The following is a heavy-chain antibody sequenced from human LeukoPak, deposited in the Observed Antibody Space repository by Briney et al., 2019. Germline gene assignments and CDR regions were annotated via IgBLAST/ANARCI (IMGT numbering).Heavy chain of an antibody. CDR2: IYSGGST. V-gene: IGHV3-53*01. CDR3: ARPGGYYGSGSYLDY. CDR1: GFTVSSNY. J-gene: IGHJ4*02. D-gene: IGHD3-10*01. Sequence: GGSLRLSCAASGFTVSSNYMSWVRQAPGKGLEWVSVIYSGGSTYYADSVKGRFTISRDNSKNTLYLQMNSLRAEDTAVYYCARPGGYYGSGSYLDYWGQGPLVTVSS.